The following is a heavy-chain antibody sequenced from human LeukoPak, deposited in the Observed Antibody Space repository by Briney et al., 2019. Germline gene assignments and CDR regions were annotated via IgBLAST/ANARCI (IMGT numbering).Heavy chain of an antibody. D-gene: IGHD4-17*01. Sequence: TPSETLSLTCTVSGGSITSYFWSWIRQPPGKGLEWIGYIYYSGSTNYNPSLKSRVTISIDTSKNQFSLKLTSVTAADTAVYYCASDYGDYDGYFDHWGQGTLVTVSS. CDR1: GGSITSYF. CDR3: ASDYGDYDGYFDH. V-gene: IGHV4-59*01. J-gene: IGHJ4*02. CDR2: IYYSGST.